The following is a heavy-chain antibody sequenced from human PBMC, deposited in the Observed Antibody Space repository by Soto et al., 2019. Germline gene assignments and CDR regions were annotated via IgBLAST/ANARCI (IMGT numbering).Heavy chain of an antibody. CDR2: ITSGGTT. Sequence: EVQLLESGGGLVQPGGSLRLSCAASGFAFSNYDMGWVRQAPGKGLEWVSTITSGGTTYSADSVRGRLTLSRDNSRNTLYLQMNSLRADDTALYHCVCRSGTSPDYWGQGTLVTVSS. V-gene: IGHV3-23*01. J-gene: IGHJ4*02. D-gene: IGHD1-1*01. CDR1: GFAFSNYD. CDR3: VCRSGTSPDY.